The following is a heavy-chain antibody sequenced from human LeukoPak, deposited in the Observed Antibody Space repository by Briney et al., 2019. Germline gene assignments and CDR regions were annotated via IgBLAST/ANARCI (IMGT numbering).Heavy chain of an antibody. Sequence: GGSLRLSCTASGFAFGDFAMSWVRQAPGKGLEWVGFIRSKAYGGTIQYAASVKGRFTISRDDSKSIAYLQMNSLKTEDTAVYYCAKGGVSDSGSWYGDYFDYWGQGTLVTVSS. V-gene: IGHV3-49*04. CDR1: GFAFGDFA. CDR3: AKGGVSDSGSWYGDYFDY. CDR2: IRSKAYGGTI. D-gene: IGHD6-13*01. J-gene: IGHJ4*02.